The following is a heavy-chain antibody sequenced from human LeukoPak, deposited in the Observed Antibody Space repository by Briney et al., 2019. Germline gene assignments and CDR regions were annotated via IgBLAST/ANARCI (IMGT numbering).Heavy chain of an antibody. CDR3: AHRVSSWNFDY. V-gene: IGHV2-5*02. CDR2: IYWDDGK. Sequence: GSGPTLVNPRQTLTLTCTFSGFSLTTAGVGVGWIRQSPGQALEWLGLIYWDDGKRVSPSFEKRLTITKDTSKNQVVLTVTNMDPVDTGTYYCAHRVSSWNFDYWGQGTPVTVSS. D-gene: IGHD2-2*01. CDR1: GFSLTTAGVG. J-gene: IGHJ4*02.